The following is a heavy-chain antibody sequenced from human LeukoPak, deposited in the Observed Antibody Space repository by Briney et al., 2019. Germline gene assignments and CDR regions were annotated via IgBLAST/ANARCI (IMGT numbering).Heavy chain of an antibody. CDR3: ARACSSTSCYHTQHFDY. CDR2: INPSGGST. D-gene: IGHD2-2*01. Sequence: ASVKVSCKASGYTFTSYYMHWVRQAPGQGLEWMGIINPSGGSTSYAQKFQGRVTMTRDMSTSKVYMELSSLRSEDTAVYYCARACSSTSCYHTQHFDYWGQGTLVTVSS. J-gene: IGHJ4*02. CDR1: GYTFTSYY. V-gene: IGHV1-46*01.